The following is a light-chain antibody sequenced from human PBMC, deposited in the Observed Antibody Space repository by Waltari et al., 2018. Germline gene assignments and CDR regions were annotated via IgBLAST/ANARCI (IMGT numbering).Light chain of an antibody. CDR2: AAS. CDR3: QQSYSSLYT. V-gene: IGKV1-39*01. Sequence: DIQMTQSPSSLSASVGDRVTITCRASQSISTYLNWFQQKPGEAPKLLIYAASSLQGGVPSRFSGSGSGTDFTLTITSLQPEDFATYFCQQSYSSLYTFGKGTKLEI. CDR1: QSISTY. J-gene: IGKJ2*01.